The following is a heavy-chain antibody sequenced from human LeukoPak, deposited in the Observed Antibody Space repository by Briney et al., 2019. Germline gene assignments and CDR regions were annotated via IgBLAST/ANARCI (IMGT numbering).Heavy chain of an antibody. Sequence: QTGGSLRLSCAASGFTFSSSAMSWVRQAPGKGLEWVSAISNNGGYTYYADSVQGRFTISRDNSKSTLCLQMNSLRAEDTAVYYCAKQLGFCSDGSCYFPHWGQGTPVTVSS. D-gene: IGHD2-15*01. CDR3: AKQLGFCSDGSCYFPH. V-gene: IGHV3-23*01. CDR2: ISNNGGYT. J-gene: IGHJ1*01. CDR1: GFTFSSSA.